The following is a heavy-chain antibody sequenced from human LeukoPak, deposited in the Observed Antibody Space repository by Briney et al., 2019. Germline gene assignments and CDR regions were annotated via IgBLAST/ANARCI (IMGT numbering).Heavy chain of an antibody. V-gene: IGHV4-59*01. Sequence: PSETLSLTCTVSGGSISSYYWSCIRQPPGKGLEWFGYIYYSGSTNYNPSLKSRVTISVDTSKNQFSLKLSSVTAADTAVYYCARAAVTVNWFDPWGQGTLVTVSS. CDR2: IYYSGST. CDR1: GGSISSYY. J-gene: IGHJ5*02. D-gene: IGHD4-17*01. CDR3: ARAAVTVNWFDP.